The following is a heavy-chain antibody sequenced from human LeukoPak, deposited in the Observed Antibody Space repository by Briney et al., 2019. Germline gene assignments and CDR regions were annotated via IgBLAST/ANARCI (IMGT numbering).Heavy chain of an antibody. CDR3: ARRQGYHGSGSYLFDY. D-gene: IGHD3-10*01. J-gene: IGHJ4*02. CDR1: GGSFSGYY. CDR2: INHSGST. Sequence: PSETLSLTCAVYGGSFSGYYWSWIRQPPGKGLEWIGEINHSGSTNYNPSLKSRVTISVDTSKNQFSLKLSSVTAADTAVYYCARRQGYHGSGSYLFDYWGQGTLITVSS. V-gene: IGHV4-34*01.